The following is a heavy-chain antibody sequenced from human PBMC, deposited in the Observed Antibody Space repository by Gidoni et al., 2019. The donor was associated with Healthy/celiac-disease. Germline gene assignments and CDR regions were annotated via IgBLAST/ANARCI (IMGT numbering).Heavy chain of an antibody. J-gene: IGHJ4*02. V-gene: IGHV4-61*02. CDR3: AREEGATRRHY. D-gene: IGHD1-26*01. CDR2: IYTSGST. CDR1: VGSISSGSYY. Sequence: QVQLQESGPGLVKPSQTLSLTCTVSVGSISSGSYYWSWSRQPAGKGLEWIGRIYTSGSTNYNPSLKSRVTMSVDTSKNQFSLKLSSVTAADTAVYYCAREEGATRRHYWGQGTLVTVSS.